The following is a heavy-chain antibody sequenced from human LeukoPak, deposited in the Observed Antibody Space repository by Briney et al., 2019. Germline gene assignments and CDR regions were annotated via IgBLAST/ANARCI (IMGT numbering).Heavy chain of an antibody. CDR2: INWNGGST. J-gene: IGHJ4*02. CDR1: GFTFDDYG. Sequence: GGSLRLSCAASGFTFDDYGMSWVRQAPGKGLEWVSGINWNGGSTGYADSVKGRFTISRDNAKNSLYLQMNSLRAEDMALYYCAKGLYSNLLGFDYCGQGTLVTVSS. D-gene: IGHD4-11*01. CDR3: AKGLYSNLLGFDY. V-gene: IGHV3-20*04.